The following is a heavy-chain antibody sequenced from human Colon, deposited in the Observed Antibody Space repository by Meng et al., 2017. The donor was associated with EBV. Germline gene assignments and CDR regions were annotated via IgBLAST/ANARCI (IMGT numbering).Heavy chain of an antibody. CDR1: GDSITSGDYS. CDR3: VRDTRRGGGWFDP. CDR2: IYHGVNI. Sequence: QVQVQESGSGLVRPSQTLSLTCAVSGDSITSGDYSWTWIRHPPGKGLEWIGYIYHGVNIYYTPSLRSRVTISVDKSRNQFSLKLTSVSAADTAVYYCVRDTRRGGGWFDPWGQGTLVTVSS. J-gene: IGHJ5*02. D-gene: IGHD3-10*01. V-gene: IGHV4-30-2*01.